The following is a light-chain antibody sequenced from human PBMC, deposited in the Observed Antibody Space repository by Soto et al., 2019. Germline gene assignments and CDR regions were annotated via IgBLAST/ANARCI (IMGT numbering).Light chain of an antibody. J-gene: IGKJ1*01. V-gene: IGKV4-1*01. CDR1: QSVLYSFNNKNY. CDR3: QHYYSDPPLT. CDR2: WAS. Sequence: DIVMTQSPDSLAVSLGERATINCRSSQSVLYSFNNKNYLGWYQQKPGQAPKLVMYWASTRQYGGPDRFSGSGSGTDFTLTISSLQAEDVAVYYCQHYYSDPPLTCGQGTKVEIK.